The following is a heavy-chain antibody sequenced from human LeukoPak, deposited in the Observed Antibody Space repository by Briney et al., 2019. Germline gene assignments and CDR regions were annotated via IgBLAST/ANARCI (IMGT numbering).Heavy chain of an antibody. Sequence: PSETLSLTCAVYGGSFSGYYWSWIRQPPGKGLEWIGYIYYSGSTNYNPSLKSRVTISVDTSKNQFSLKLSSMTAADTAVYYCARDRWLVLDYWGQGTLVTVSS. CDR1: GGSFSGYY. V-gene: IGHV4-59*01. J-gene: IGHJ4*02. CDR2: IYYSGST. D-gene: IGHD6-19*01. CDR3: ARDRWLVLDY.